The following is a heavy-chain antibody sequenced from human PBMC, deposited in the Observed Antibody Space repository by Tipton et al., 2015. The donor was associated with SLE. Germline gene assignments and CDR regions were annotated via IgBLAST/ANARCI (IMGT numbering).Heavy chain of an antibody. D-gene: IGHD5-18*01. CDR2: INPNSGST. CDR3: ARVRVDTAMGVFDF. CDR1: GYTSNRYY. Sequence: QLVQSGAEVKKPGASVKVSCKASGYTSNRYYIHWVRQAPGQGLEWIGIINPNSGSTSYAQKFQGRVTMTRDTSTSSVYMELRSLRSDDTAIYYCARVRVDTAMGVFDFWGQGTLVTVSS. V-gene: IGHV1-46*02. J-gene: IGHJ4*02.